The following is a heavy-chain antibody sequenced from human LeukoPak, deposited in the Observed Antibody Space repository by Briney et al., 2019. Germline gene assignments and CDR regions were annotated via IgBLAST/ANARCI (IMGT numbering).Heavy chain of an antibody. CDR2: ISSSGSTI. CDR1: GFTFSSYE. CDR3: ARGAEQWLVRGFDY. J-gene: IGHJ4*02. V-gene: IGHV3-48*03. Sequence: GGSLRLSCAASGFTFSSYEMNWVRQAPGKGLEWVSYISSSGSTIYYADSVKGRFTISRDNAKNSLYLQMNSLRAEDTAVYYCARGAEQWLVRGFDYWGQGTLVTVSS. D-gene: IGHD6-19*01.